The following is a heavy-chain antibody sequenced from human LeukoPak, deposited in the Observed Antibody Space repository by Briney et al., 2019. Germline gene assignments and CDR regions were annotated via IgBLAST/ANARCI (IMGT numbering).Heavy chain of an antibody. CDR1: GGSISSYY. D-gene: IGHD4-17*01. CDR2: IYYSGST. CDR3: ARDSSANGDYLVGGLFDY. J-gene: IGHJ4*02. Sequence: PSETLSLTCTVSGGSISSYYWSWIRQPPGKGLEWIGYIYYSGSTNYNPSLKSRVTISVDTSKNQFSLKLSSVTAADTAVYYCARDSSANGDYLVGGLFDYWGQGTLVTVSS. V-gene: IGHV4-59*01.